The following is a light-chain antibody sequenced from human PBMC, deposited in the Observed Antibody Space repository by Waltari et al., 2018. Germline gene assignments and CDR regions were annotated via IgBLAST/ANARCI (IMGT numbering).Light chain of an antibody. J-gene: IGLJ3*02. CDR3: LLYYGDARWV. CDR2: STN. V-gene: IGLV7-43*01. Sequence: QTVLTQEPSLTVSPGGTVTLTCASTTGEVSSNYYPNWLQQKPGQAPRSLIYSTNKKHSWTPARFSGSLLGGKAALTLSRAEPEDEADYYCLLYYGDARWVFGGGTKLTVL. CDR1: TGEVSSNYY.